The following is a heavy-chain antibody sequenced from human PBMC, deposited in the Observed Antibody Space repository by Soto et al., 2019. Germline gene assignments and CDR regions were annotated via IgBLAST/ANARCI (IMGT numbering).Heavy chain of an antibody. V-gene: IGHV3-30-3*01. CDR2: ISYDGSNK. J-gene: IGHJ4*02. Sequence: QVQLVDSGGGVVQPGRSLRLSCAASGFTFSNYAMHWVRQAPGKGLEWVEVISYDGSNKYYADSVKGRFTISRDNSKNTLYLQMNSLRAEDTAVYYCARGITMVRGLIIDYFDYWGQGTLVTVSS. CDR1: GFTFSNYA. CDR3: ARGITMVRGLIIDYFDY. D-gene: IGHD3-10*01.